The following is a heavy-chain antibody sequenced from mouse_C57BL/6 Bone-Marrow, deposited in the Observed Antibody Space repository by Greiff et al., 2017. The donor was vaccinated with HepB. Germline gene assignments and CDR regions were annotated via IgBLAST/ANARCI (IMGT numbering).Heavy chain of an antibody. Sequence: EVKLMESGGGLVQPGGSMKLSCVASGFTFSNYWMNWVRQSPEKGLEWVAQIRLKSDNYATHYAESVKGRFTISRDDSKSSVYLQMNNLRAEDTGIYYCTDYYYGSSSFAYWGQGTLVTVSA. V-gene: IGHV6-3*01. D-gene: IGHD1-1*01. CDR3: TDYYYGSSSFAY. CDR2: IRLKSDNYAT. CDR1: GFTFSNYW. J-gene: IGHJ3*01.